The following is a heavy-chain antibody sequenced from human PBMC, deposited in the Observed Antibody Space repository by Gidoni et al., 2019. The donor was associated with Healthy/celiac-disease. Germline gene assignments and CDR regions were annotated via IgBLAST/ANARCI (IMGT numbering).Heavy chain of an antibody. J-gene: IGHJ6*02. Sequence: EVQLVESGGGLVQPGGSLRLSCAASGFTFSSYEMNWVRQAPGKGLEWVSYISSSGSTIYYADSVKGRFTISRDNAKNSLYLQMNSLRAEDTAVYYCASPSGGLVLNYYYYYGMDVWGQGTTVTVSS. V-gene: IGHV3-48*03. CDR3: ASPSGGLVLNYYYYYGMDV. CDR1: GFTFSSYE. D-gene: IGHD6-19*01. CDR2: ISSSGSTI.